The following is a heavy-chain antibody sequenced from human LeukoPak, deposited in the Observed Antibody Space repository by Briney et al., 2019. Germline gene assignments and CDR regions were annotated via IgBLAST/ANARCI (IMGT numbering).Heavy chain of an antibody. Sequence: GGSLRLSCAASGFTFSSFSMNWVRQAPGKGLAWVSAISGTGGNTFYAGPVKGRFTISRDNAKNSLYLQMNSLRAEDTAVYYCASGPSYGEIWGQGTMVTVSS. CDR1: GFTFSSFS. V-gene: IGHV3-21*01. J-gene: IGHJ3*02. D-gene: IGHD5-18*01. CDR2: ISGTGGNT. CDR3: ASGPSYGEI.